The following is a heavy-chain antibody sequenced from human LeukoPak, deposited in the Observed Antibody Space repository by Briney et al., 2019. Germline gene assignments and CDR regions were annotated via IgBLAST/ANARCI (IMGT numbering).Heavy chain of an antibody. CDR1: GLTFSSYW. J-gene: IGHJ4*02. V-gene: IGHV3-7*01. D-gene: IGHD3-22*01. CDR2: IKQDGSVK. Sequence: PGGSLRLSCAASGLTFSSYWMSWVRQAPGKGLEWVANIKQDGSVKYYVDSVKGRFTISRDNAKNSLYLQMNSLGAEDTAVYYCARATGSGIMYYYDSSGYSLDYWGQGTLVTVSS. CDR3: ARATGSGIMYYYDSSGYSLDY.